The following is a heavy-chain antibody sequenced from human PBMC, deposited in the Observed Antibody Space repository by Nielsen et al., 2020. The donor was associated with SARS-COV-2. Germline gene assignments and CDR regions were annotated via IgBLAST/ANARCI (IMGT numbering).Heavy chain of an antibody. CDR3: ARAKVTGYSSGWIIVGYSSGSSGGWFDP. Sequence: WIRQPPGKGLEWIGYIYYSGSTNYNPSLKSQVTISVDTSKNQFSLKLSSVTAADTAVYYCARAKVTGYSSGWIIVGYSSGSSGGWFDPWGQGTLVTVSS. V-gene: IGHV4-59*01. D-gene: IGHD6-19*01. J-gene: IGHJ5*02. CDR2: IYYSGST.